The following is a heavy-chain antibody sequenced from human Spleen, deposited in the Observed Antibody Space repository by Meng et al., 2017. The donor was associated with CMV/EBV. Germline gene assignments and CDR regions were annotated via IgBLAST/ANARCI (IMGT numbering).Heavy chain of an antibody. D-gene: IGHD3-16*01. CDR3: ARQLTGNSRSYVPYYFDF. V-gene: IGHV4-39*01. J-gene: IGHJ4*02. CDR1: GDSISVNNIY. CDR2: ISPSGAT. Sequence: SETLSLTCTVSGDSISVNNIYWGRIRQSPDKGLEWIGSISPSGATYYSPSLKSRVTISVDTSKNQFSLNLTSVTAADTALYYCARQLTGNSRSYVPYYFDFWGQGTLVTVSS.